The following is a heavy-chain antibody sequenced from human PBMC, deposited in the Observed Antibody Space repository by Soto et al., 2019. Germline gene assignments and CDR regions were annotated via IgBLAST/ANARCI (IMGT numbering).Heavy chain of an antibody. CDR3: ARVTMALSFDY. CDR2: ISAYNGNT. V-gene: IGHV1-18*01. CDR1: GYTFTNFG. Sequence: ASVKVSCKASGYTFTNFGISWVRQAPGQGLEWMGWISAYNGNTNYAQNFQGRVTMTTDTSTSTAYMELRSLRSDDTAVYYCARVTMALSFDYWGQGTLVTVSS. D-gene: IGHD3-3*01. J-gene: IGHJ4*02.